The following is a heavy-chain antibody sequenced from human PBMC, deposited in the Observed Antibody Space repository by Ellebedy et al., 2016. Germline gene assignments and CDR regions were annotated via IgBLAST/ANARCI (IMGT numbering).Heavy chain of an antibody. V-gene: IGHV3-23*01. CDR1: GFTCSSYV. CDR2: LSRSGDTT. D-gene: IGHD4-17*01. Sequence: GESLKISCRASGFTCSSYVMSWVRQAPGKGLKWVSGLSRSGDTTYYADSVKGRFTISRDNRKNTLYLQMNSLRAEDTAVYYCAKDRDDDGDYVFDSWGQGTLVTVSS. J-gene: IGHJ4*02. CDR3: AKDRDDDGDYVFDS.